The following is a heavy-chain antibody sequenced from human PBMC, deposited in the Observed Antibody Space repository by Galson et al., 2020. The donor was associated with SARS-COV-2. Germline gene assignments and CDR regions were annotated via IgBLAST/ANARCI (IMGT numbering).Heavy chain of an antibody. J-gene: IGHJ4*02. D-gene: IGHD4-4*01. CDR3: ARDSQGGNDYSYWLF. Sequence: KVSCKASGYTFTSYYIHWVRQAPGHGLEWMGIINPSGGGTTYAQKFPGRVTMTRDTSTSTVYMGLSSLRSEDTAVYYCARDSQGGNDYSYWLFWGQGALVTVSS. CDR1: GYTFTSYY. V-gene: IGHV1-46*01. CDR2: INPSGGGT.